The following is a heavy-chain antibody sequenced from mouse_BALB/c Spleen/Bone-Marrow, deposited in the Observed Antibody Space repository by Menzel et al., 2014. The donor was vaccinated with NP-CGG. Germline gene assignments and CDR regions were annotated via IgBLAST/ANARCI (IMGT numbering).Heavy chain of an antibody. D-gene: IGHD1-2*01. J-gene: IGHJ2*01. Sequence: EVKLVESGGGLVQPGGSLKLSCAASEFDFSRYWMSWVRRAPGKGLEWIGEINPDSSTINYTPSLKDKFIIPRDNAKNTLYLQMSKVRSEDTALYYCARQGYYGYSDYWGQGTTLTVSS. V-gene: IGHV4-1*02. CDR2: INPDSSTI. CDR3: ARQGYYGYSDY. CDR1: EFDFSRYW.